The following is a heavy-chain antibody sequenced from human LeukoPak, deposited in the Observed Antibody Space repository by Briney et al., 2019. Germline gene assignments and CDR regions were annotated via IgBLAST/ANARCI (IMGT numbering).Heavy chain of an antibody. CDR2: IYPGDSDT. D-gene: IGHD2-2*01. Sequence: GESLKISCKGSGYSFTSYWIGWVRQMPGKGLEWVGIIYPGDSDTRYSPSLQGQVTISADKPISTAYLQWSSLKASDTAMYYCARRSFCSSIACYAGVAAFDIWGQGTMVTVSS. J-gene: IGHJ3*02. CDR3: ARRSFCSSIACYAGVAAFDI. V-gene: IGHV5-51*01. CDR1: GYSFTSYW.